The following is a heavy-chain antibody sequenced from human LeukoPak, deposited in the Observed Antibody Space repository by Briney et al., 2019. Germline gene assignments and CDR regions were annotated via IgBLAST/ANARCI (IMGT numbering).Heavy chain of an antibody. CDR1: GDSIRGFY. J-gene: IGHJ4*02. V-gene: IGHV4-4*07. CDR3: ASLDGETLAH. D-gene: IGHD3-3*01. Sequence: SETLSLTCTVSGDSIRGFYWSWVRQPAGQGLEYIGHMYISGSTTYNPSLKSRVTMSVDLAKNEVSLKLTSVTTADTAIYFCASLDGETLAHWGRGALVLVSS. CDR2: MYISGST.